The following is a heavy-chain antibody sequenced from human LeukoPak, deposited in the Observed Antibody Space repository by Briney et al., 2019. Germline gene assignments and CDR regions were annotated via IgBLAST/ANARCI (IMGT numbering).Heavy chain of an antibody. CDR1: GFTFSSYA. CDR2: ISYDGSNK. J-gene: IGHJ4*02. CDR3: ASVWFGEFDY. D-gene: IGHD3-10*01. Sequence: PGGSLRLSCAASGFTFSSYAMHWVRQAPGKGLEWVAVISYDGSNKYYADSVKGRFTISRDNSKNTLYLQMNSLRAEDTAVYYCASVWFGEFDYWGQGTLVTVSS. V-gene: IGHV3-30*04.